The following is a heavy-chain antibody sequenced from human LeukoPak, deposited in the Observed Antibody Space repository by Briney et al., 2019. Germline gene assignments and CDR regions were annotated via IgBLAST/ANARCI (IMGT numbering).Heavy chain of an antibody. CDR1: GYTFTSYD. CDR2: MNPNSGNT. CDR3: ARSRAAEDAFDI. Sequence: ASVKVSCKASGYTFTSYDINWVRQATGQGLEWMGWMNPNSGNTGYAQKFQGRVTITRNTSISTAYMELSRLRSDDTAVYYCARSRAAEDAFDIWGQGTMVTVSS. J-gene: IGHJ3*02. D-gene: IGHD6-13*01. V-gene: IGHV1-8*03.